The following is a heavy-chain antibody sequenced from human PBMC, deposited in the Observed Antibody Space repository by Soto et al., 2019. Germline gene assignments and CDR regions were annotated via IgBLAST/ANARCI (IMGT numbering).Heavy chain of an antibody. D-gene: IGHD5-12*01. V-gene: IGHV3-11*01. CDR2: ISSSGSTI. Sequence: GGSLRLSCAASGFTFSDYYMSWIRQAPGKGLEWVSYISSSGSTIYYADSVKSRFTISRDNAKNSLYLQMNSLRAEDTAVYYCARDRDSGYGPPFGEDVWGKGTTVTVSS. J-gene: IGHJ6*04. CDR1: GFTFSDYY. CDR3: ARDRDSGYGPPFGEDV.